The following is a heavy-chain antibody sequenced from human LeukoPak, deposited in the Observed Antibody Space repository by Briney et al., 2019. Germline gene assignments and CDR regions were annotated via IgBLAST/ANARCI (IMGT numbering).Heavy chain of an antibody. D-gene: IGHD3-22*01. CDR2: IVPILGLA. CDR1: GGTFDSYA. V-gene: IGHV1-69*04. Sequence: ALVKVSCKASGGTFDSYAITWVRQAPGQGLEWMGRIVPILGLANYAQNFQGRVTITADKSTSTAYMELSSLRSEDTAVYYCARAATYYDRSGSRDAFDIWGQGTMVTVSS. J-gene: IGHJ3*02. CDR3: ARAATYYDRSGSRDAFDI.